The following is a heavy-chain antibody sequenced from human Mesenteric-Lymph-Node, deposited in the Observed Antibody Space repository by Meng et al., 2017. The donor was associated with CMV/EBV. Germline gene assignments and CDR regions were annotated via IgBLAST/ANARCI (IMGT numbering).Heavy chain of an antibody. Sequence: GESLKISCAASGFIFSDYWMHWVRQAPGKGLVWVSRIDYDGSSATYADSVKGRFTISRDNAKNTLYLQMNSLRAEDTAFYYCARVATLSTIPWFDPWGQRTLVTVSS. J-gene: IGHJ5*02. D-gene: IGHD3-3*01. CDR2: IDYDGSSA. CDR1: GFIFSDYW. V-gene: IGHV3-74*01. CDR3: ARVATLSTIPWFDP.